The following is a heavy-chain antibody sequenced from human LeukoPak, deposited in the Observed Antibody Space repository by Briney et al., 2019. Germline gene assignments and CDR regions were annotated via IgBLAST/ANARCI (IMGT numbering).Heavy chain of an antibody. CDR3: AEGEIANRNPFTFDI. D-gene: IGHD1-14*01. J-gene: IGHJ3*02. Sequence: PGGSLRLSCAASGFSFSTNWMHWVRQAPGKGLEWVSAISGSGTSTYYPDSVKGRFTISRDNSKNTLYLQMNSLTAEDTAVYYCAEGEIANRNPFTFDIWGQGTMVTVSS. V-gene: IGHV3-23*01. CDR1: GFSFSTNW. CDR2: ISGSGTST.